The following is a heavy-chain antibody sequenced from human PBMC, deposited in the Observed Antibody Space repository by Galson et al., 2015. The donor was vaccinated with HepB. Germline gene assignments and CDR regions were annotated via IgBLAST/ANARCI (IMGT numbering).Heavy chain of an antibody. V-gene: IGHV1-3*01. D-gene: IGHD1-1*01. CDR3: ARDYWNDNWFDP. CDR2: INAGNGNT. CDR1: GYTFTSYA. Sequence: SVKVSCKASGYTFTSYAMHWVRQAPGQRLEWMGWINAGNGNTKYSQKFQGRVTITRDTSASTAYMELSSLRSEDTAVYYCARDYWNDNWFDPWGQGTLVTVSS. J-gene: IGHJ5*02.